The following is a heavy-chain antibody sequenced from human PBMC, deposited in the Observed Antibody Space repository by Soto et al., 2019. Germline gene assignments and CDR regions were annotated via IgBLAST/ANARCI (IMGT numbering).Heavy chain of an antibody. V-gene: IGHV3-23*01. J-gene: IGHJ4*02. D-gene: IGHD6-13*01. CDR2: GSGDST. CDR3: ARRGPGTYFDY. Sequence: GSGDSTHSADSVKGRFTISRDNSKNTLYLQMNSLRTEDTAVYYCARRGPGTYFDYWGQGTLVTVSS.